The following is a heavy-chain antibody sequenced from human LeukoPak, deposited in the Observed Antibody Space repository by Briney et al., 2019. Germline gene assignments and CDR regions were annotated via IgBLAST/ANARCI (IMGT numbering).Heavy chain of an antibody. D-gene: IGHD3-9*01. CDR2: FDPEDGET. Sequence: SVKVSCKVSGYTLTELSMHWVRQAPGKGLEWMGGFDPEDGETIYAQKFQGRVTMTEDTSTDTAYMELSSLRSEDTAVYYCATSPLRYFDWLLSLDYWGQGTLVTVSS. CDR3: ATSPLRYFDWLLSLDY. J-gene: IGHJ4*02. CDR1: GYTLTELS. V-gene: IGHV1-24*01.